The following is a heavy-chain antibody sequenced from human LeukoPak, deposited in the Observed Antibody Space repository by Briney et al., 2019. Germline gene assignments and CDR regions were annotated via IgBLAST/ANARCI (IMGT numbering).Heavy chain of an antibody. Sequence: GGSLRLSCGASGFTFSTYGMQWVRQAPGKGLEWVAVMWYDGSKKYYADSVKGRFTVSRDNSENTLYLEMNSLRAEDTAVYYCARSMAAADYLGQGTLVTVSS. CDR3: ARSMAAADY. J-gene: IGHJ4*02. CDR2: MWYDGSKK. CDR1: GFTFSTYG. V-gene: IGHV3-33*01. D-gene: IGHD6-13*01.